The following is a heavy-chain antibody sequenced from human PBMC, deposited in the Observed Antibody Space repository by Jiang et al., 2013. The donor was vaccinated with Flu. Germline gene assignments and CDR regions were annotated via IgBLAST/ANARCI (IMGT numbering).Heavy chain of an antibody. CDR2: IYPGDSDT. V-gene: IGHV5-51*01. CDR3: ARPGLGGYSYGLYYFDY. D-gene: IGHD5-18*01. J-gene: IGHJ4*02. Sequence: LEWMGIIYPGDSDTRYSPSFQGQVTISADKSISTAYLQWSSLKASDTAMYYCARPGLGGYSYGLYYFDYWGQGTLVTVSS.